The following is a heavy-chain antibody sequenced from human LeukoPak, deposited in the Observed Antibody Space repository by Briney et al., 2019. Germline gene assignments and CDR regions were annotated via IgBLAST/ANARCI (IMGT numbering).Heavy chain of an antibody. CDR2: IIPIFGTA. J-gene: IGHJ6*03. D-gene: IGHD1-26*01. CDR1: GGTFSSYA. CDR3: ARDLVGAIYFGDYYYYMDV. Sequence: GASVKVSCKASGGTFSSYAISWVRQAPGQGLEWMGGIIPIFGTANYAQKFQGRVTMTRDMSTSTVYMELSSLRSEDTAVYYCARDLVGAIYFGDYYYYMDVWGKGTTVTVSS. V-gene: IGHV1-69*05.